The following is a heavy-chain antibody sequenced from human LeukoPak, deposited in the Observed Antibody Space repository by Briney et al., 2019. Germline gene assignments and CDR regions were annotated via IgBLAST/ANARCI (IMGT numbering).Heavy chain of an antibody. CDR2: IIPIFGTA. CDR3: ARDDCSGGSCYFDY. V-gene: IGHV1-69*13. Sequence: SVKVACKASGGTFSSYAISWVRQAPGQGLEWMGGIIPIFGTANYAQKFQGRVTITADESTSTAYMELSSLRSEDTAVYYCARDDCSGGSCYFDYWGQGTLVTVSS. J-gene: IGHJ4*02. CDR1: GGTFSSYA. D-gene: IGHD2-15*01.